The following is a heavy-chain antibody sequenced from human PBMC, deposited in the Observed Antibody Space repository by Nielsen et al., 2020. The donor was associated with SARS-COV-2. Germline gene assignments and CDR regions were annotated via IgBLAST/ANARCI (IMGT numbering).Heavy chain of an antibody. CDR3: ARDSGSGWYPYYYYYGMDV. CDR1: GFTFSSYA. CDR2: ISGSGGST. J-gene: IGHJ6*02. Sequence: GESLKISCAASGFTFSSYAMSWVRQAPGKGLEWVSAISGSGGSTYYADSVKGRFTISRDNSKNTLYLQMNSLRAEDTAVYYCARDSGSGWYPYYYYYGMDVWGQGTTVTVSS. V-gene: IGHV3-23*01. D-gene: IGHD6-19*01.